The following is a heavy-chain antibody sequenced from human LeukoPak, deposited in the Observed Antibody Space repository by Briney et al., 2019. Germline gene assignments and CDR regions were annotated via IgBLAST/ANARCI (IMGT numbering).Heavy chain of an antibody. CDR1: GYTFTSYY. CDR2: INPSGGST. CDR3: ARGSLFISNDY. V-gene: IGHV1-46*01. D-gene: IGHD3-10*01. J-gene: IGHJ4*02. Sequence: ASVKVFCKASGYTFTSYYMHWVRQAPGQGLEWMGIINPSGGSTNYAQKFQGRVTMTRDMSTSTVNMELSSLRSEDTAVYYCARGSLFISNDYWGQGTLVTVSS.